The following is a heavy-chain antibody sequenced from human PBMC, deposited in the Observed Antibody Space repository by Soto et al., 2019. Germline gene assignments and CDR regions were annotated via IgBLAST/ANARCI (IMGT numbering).Heavy chain of an antibody. J-gene: IGHJ6*02. CDR3: ARVEETTWYYYGMDV. D-gene: IGHD1-7*01. Sequence: QVQLQESGPGLVKPSGTLSLTCAVSGGSISSSNWWSWVRQPPGKGLEWIGEIYHSGSTNYNPSLKSRVTISVDEYMIRCSLKLSAVSAADMAVYYCARVEETTWYYYGMDVWGQGTTVTVSS. CDR1: GGSISSSNW. CDR2: IYHSGST. V-gene: IGHV4-4*02.